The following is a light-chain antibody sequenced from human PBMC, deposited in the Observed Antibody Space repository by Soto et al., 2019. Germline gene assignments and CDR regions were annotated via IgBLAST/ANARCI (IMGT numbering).Light chain of an antibody. Sequence: EIVLTQSPATVSVSPGESATLSCRASQSVRNYLAWYQQKPGQAPRLLIFDASNRATGIPSTFSVSGSGTYFTLTISSLEPEDLAVDYCQQRSNSPPWTFGPGTRVDL. CDR3: QQRSNSPPWT. J-gene: IGKJ3*01. V-gene: IGKV3-11*01. CDR1: QSVRNY. CDR2: DAS.